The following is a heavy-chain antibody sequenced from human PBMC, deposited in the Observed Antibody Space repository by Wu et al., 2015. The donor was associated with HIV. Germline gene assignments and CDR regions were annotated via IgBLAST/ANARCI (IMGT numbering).Heavy chain of an antibody. J-gene: IGHJ4*02. CDR2: INPLFGTT. CDR3: ATPRSPGFSSAWPTYFDY. Sequence: QVHLVQFGGEVKKPGSSVKVTCKASGDGFTSYAVSWVRQAPGQGLEWMGGINPLFGTTNSAQKFQGRVTITMDESTFTSYMELSSLRFEDTAIYYCATPRSPGFSSAWPTYFDYWGQGTLVTVSS. CDR1: GDGFTSYA. D-gene: IGHD6-19*01. V-gene: IGHV1-69*05.